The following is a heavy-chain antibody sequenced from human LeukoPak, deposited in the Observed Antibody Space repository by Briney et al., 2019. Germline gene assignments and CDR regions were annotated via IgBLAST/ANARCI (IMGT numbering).Heavy chain of an antibody. CDR1: GFTFNRYS. CDR3: ARDSPPDY. CDR2: ISSSSSTI. Sequence: GGSLRLSCAASGFTFNRYSMNGGRQAPGKGLEWGSDISSSSSTIDYADSVKGRFTISRDNAKNSLYLQMNSPRAEDTAVYYCARDSPPDYWGPGTLVTVSS. J-gene: IGHJ4*02. V-gene: IGHV3-48*01.